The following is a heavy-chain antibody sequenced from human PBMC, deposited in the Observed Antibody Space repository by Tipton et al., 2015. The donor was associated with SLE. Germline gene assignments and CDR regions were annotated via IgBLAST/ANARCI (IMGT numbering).Heavy chain of an antibody. V-gene: IGHV3-9*01. D-gene: IGHD2-21*01. CDR1: GFQFDDFA. Sequence: SLRLSCAASGFQFDDFAMNWVRQAPGKGLEWVSGIGWDSRNIGYADSVNGRFTVSRDNAKNYLYLQMTSLRPEDTTLYYCAKGAGCELCRVYPAFWGHGTLVTVSS. CDR2: IGWDSRNI. CDR3: AKGAGCELCRVYPAF. J-gene: IGHJ4*01.